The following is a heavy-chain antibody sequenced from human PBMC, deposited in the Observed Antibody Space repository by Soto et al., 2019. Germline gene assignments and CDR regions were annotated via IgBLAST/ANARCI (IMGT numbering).Heavy chain of an antibody. CDR1: GYSFSSYW. CDR3: ARNSLTGYYNYYYSMDV. Sequence: ESLTISCTSSGYSFSSYWIAWARLMPGKGLEWMGSIYPDDSDTKYSPSFQGQVTISADKSISAAYLQWSSLKASDTAIYYCARNSLTGYYNYYYSMDVWGQGTTVTVS. V-gene: IGHV5-51*01. D-gene: IGHD3-9*01. J-gene: IGHJ6*02. CDR2: IYPDDSDT.